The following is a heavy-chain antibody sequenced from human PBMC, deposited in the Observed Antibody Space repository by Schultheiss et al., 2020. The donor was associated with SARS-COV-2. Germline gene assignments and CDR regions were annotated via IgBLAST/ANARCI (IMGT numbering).Heavy chain of an antibody. D-gene: IGHD6-19*01. CDR1: GGSVSSGSYY. J-gene: IGHJ4*02. CDR2: SHYSGAT. Sequence: SETLSLTCTVSGGSVSSGSYYWSWIRQPPGKGPEWIGFSHYSGATMYNPSLRSRVTMSVDTSKNQFTLQLSSVTAADTAIYFCARGFTSGWYRFDYWGQGALVTVSS. V-gene: IGHV4-61*01. CDR3: ARGFTSGWYRFDY.